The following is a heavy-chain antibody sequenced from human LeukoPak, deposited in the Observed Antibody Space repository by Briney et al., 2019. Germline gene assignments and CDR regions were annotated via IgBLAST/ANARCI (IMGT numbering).Heavy chain of an antibody. V-gene: IGHV3-21*01. CDR1: GFTFGSYS. J-gene: IGHJ4*02. D-gene: IGHD5-12*01. CDR3: ARGDFLAHSGYGPQGY. CDR2: ISSSSSYI. Sequence: GGSLRLSCAASGFTFGSYSMNWVRQAPGKGLEWVSSISSSSSYIYYADSVKGRFTISRDNAKNSLYLQMNSLRAEDTAVYYCARGDFLAHSGYGPQGYWGQGTLVTVSS.